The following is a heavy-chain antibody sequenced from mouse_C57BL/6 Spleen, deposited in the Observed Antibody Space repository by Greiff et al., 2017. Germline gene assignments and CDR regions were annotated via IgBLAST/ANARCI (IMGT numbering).Heavy chain of an antibody. D-gene: IGHD4-1*01. Sequence: QVQLQQSGAELVRPGASVTLSCKASGYTFTDYEMHWVKQTPVHGLEGIGAIDPETGGTVYNQKFQGKAILTADKASRTAYMELRSLTSEDSAVYYCTREDWDKCYYRGQGTTRTVSS. CDR3: TREDWDKCYY. CDR1: GYTFTDYE. J-gene: IGHJ2*01. CDR2: IDPETGGT. V-gene: IGHV1-15*01.